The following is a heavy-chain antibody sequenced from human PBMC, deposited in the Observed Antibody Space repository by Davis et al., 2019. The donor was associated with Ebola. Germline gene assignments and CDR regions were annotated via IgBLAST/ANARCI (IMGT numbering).Heavy chain of an antibody. CDR3: ARTDCGGDCYLYYYYYVMDV. V-gene: IGHV3-11*04. J-gene: IGHJ6*02. Sequence: GESLKISCAASGFTFSDYYMSWIRQAPGKGLEWVSYISSSGSTIYYADSVKGRFTISRDNAKNSLYLQMNSLRAEDTAVYYCARTDCGGDCYLYYYYYVMDVWGQGTTVTVSS. CDR1: GFTFSDYY. CDR2: ISSSGSTI. D-gene: IGHD2-21*01.